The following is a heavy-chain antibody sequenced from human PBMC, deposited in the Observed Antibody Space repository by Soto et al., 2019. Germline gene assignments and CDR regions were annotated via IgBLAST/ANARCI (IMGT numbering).Heavy chain of an antibody. CDR3: ATPLGGSQND. V-gene: IGHV1-69*02. CDR2: IIPILGIA. Sequence: QVQLVQSGAEVKKPGSSVKVSCKASGGIPSSYIINWVRQAPGQGLEWMGRIIPILGIANYAQKFQDRVTITADKSTTTAYMELSSLRSEDTAVYYCATPLGGSQNDWGQGTLVTVSS. CDR1: GGIPSSYI. J-gene: IGHJ4*02. D-gene: IGHD3-10*01.